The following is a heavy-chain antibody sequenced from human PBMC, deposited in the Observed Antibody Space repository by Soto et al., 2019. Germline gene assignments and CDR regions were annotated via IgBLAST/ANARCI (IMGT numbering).Heavy chain of an antibody. D-gene: IGHD3-9*01. Sequence: SETLSLTCTVSGGSISSGDYYWSWIRQPPGKGLEWIGYIYYSGSTYYNPSLKSRVTISVDTSKNQFSLKLSSVTAADTAVYYCARERINVLRYFELRYNWFDPWGQGTLVTVSS. J-gene: IGHJ5*02. CDR1: GGSISSGDYY. CDR3: ARERINVLRYFELRYNWFDP. CDR2: IYYSGST. V-gene: IGHV4-30-4*01.